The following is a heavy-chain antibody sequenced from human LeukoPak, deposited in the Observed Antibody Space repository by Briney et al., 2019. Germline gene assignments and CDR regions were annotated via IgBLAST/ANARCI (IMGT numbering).Heavy chain of an antibody. D-gene: IGHD3-10*01. CDR1: GFTFSSYW. Sequence: GGSLRLSCAASGFTFSSYWMSWVRQAPGKGLEWMANIKQDGSEKNYVDSVKGRFTISRDNAENSLYLHMNSLRAEDTAVYYCARTGGSGKYTYNFDHWGQGILVTVSS. V-gene: IGHV3-7*05. J-gene: IGHJ4*02. CDR2: IKQDGSEK. CDR3: ARTGGSGKYTYNFDH.